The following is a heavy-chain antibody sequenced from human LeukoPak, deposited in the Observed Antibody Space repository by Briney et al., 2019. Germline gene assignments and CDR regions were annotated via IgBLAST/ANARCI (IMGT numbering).Heavy chain of an antibody. Sequence: PGGSLRLSCAASGSTFSSYAMNWVRQAPGKGLEWVSGISGSGGSTYFGDSVKGRFTISRDNSKNTLYLQMNSLRVKDTAVYYCANSDYWGQGTLVTVSS. CDR1: GSTFSSYA. V-gene: IGHV3-23*01. CDR2: ISGSGGST. CDR3: ANSDY. J-gene: IGHJ4*02.